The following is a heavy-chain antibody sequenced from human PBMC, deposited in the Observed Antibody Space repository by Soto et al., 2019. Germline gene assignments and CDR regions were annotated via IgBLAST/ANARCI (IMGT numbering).Heavy chain of an antibody. CDR2: ISSSSSYI. Sequence: GGSLRLSCAASGFTFSSYSMNWVRQAPGKGLEWVSSISSSSSYIYYADSVKGRFTISRDNAKNSLYLQMNSLRAEDTAVYYCAMPPHYDILTGYYEGYYFDYWGQGTLVTVSS. CDR1: GFTFSSYS. V-gene: IGHV3-21*01. CDR3: AMPPHYDILTGYYEGYYFDY. J-gene: IGHJ4*02. D-gene: IGHD3-9*01.